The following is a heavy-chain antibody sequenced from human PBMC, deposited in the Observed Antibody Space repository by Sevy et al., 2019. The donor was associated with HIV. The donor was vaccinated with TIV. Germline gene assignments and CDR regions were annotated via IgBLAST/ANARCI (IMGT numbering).Heavy chain of an antibody. CDR1: GFTVNDKY. D-gene: IGHD6-19*01. V-gene: IGHV3-66*02. CDR3: VSLFLSYRSGWSYFDY. J-gene: IGHJ4*02. CDR2: IFSSGST. Sequence: GGSLRLSCAISGFTVNDKYIIWVRQAPGKGLEWVSVIFSSGSTYYADSAKSRFTISRDNSKNTVDLQMNSVRAEDTAAYDCVSLFLSYRSGWSYFDYWGQGTLVTVSS.